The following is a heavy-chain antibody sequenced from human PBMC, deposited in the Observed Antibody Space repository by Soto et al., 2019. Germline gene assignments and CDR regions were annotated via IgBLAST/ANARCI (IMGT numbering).Heavy chain of an antibody. CDR3: ATGYCSSTSCPPYYYYYGMDV. D-gene: IGHD2-2*01. V-gene: IGHV3-23*01. CDR2: ISGSGGST. J-gene: IGHJ6*02. Sequence: EVQLLESGGGLVQPGGSLRLSCAASGFTFSSYAMSWVRQAPGQGLEWVSAISGSGGSTYYADSVKGRFTISRDNSKNTLYLQMNSLRAEDTAVYYCATGYCSSTSCPPYYYYYGMDVWGQGTTVTVSS. CDR1: GFTFSSYA.